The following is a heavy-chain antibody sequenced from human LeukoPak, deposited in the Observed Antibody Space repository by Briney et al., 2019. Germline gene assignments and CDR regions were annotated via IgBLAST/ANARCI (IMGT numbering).Heavy chain of an antibody. CDR1: GFTFSSYS. Sequence: GGSLRLSCAASGFTFSSYSMNWVRQAPGKGLEWVSYISSSSSTIYYADSVKGRFTISRDNAKNSLYLQMNSLRAEDTAVYYCVGIRPLYCSGGSCDGSEDWFDPWGQGTLVTVSS. V-gene: IGHV3-48*01. J-gene: IGHJ5*02. CDR2: ISSSSSTI. D-gene: IGHD2-15*01. CDR3: VGIRPLYCSGGSCDGSEDWFDP.